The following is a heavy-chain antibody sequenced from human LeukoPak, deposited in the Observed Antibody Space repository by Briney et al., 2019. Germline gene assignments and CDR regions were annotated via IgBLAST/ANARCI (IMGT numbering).Heavy chain of an antibody. CDR3: ARDRGGSYSAIDY. CDR2: ISSSSSTI. Sequence: PGGSLRLSCAASGFTFSSYSMNWVRQAPGKGLEWVSFISSSSSTIYYADSVKGRFTISGDNDKNSLYLQMNTLRAEDTAVYYCARDRGGSYSAIDYWGQGTLVTVSS. D-gene: IGHD1-26*01. CDR1: GFTFSSYS. V-gene: IGHV3-48*04. J-gene: IGHJ4*02.